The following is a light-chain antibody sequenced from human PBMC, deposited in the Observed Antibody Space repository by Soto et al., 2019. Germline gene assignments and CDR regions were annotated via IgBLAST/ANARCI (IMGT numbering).Light chain of an antibody. CDR3: QTWGTGFQV. Sequence: QPVLTQSPSASASLGVSVKLTCTLSSGHSTYAIAWHQHQAEKGPRYLMNLKSDGTHTKGDGIPDRFSGSSSGAERYLTISSLQSDDEADYYCQTWGTGFQVFGGGTKVTVL. CDR1: SGHSTYA. V-gene: IGLV4-69*01. CDR2: LKSDGTH. J-gene: IGLJ3*02.